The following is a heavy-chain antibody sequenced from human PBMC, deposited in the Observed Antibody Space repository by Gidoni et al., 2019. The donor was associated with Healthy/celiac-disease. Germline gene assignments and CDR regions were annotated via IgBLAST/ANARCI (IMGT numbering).Heavy chain of an antibody. CDR1: GFTFGAYA. CDR3: TRERTDIVVVPAATGYYYYYYGMDV. Sequence: EVQLVESGGGLVQQGRSLRLSCTASGFTFGAYAMSWVRQAPGKGLERVGFIRSKAYGGTTEYAASVKGRFTISRDDSKSIAYLQMNSLKTEDTAVYYCTRERTDIVVVPAATGYYYYYYGMDVWGQGTTVTVSS. J-gene: IGHJ6*02. V-gene: IGHV3-49*04. D-gene: IGHD2-2*01. CDR2: IRSKAYGGTT.